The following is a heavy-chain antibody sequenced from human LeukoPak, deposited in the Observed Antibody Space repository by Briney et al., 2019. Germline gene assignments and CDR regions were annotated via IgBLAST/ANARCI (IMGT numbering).Heavy chain of an antibody. CDR1: GFTFDDYG. D-gene: IGHD6-19*01. J-gene: IGHJ4*02. Sequence: PGGSLRLSCAASGFTFDDYGMSWVRQAPGKGLEWVSGINWNGGSTGYADSVKGRLTISRDNAKNSLYLQMNSPRAEDTALYYCAKDDSSGWYYFDYWGQGTLVTVSS. CDR2: INWNGGST. V-gene: IGHV3-20*04. CDR3: AKDDSSGWYYFDY.